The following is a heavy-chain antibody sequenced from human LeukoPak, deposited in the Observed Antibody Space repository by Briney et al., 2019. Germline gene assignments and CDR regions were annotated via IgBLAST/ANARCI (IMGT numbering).Heavy chain of an antibody. Sequence: GGSLRLSCAASGFTFSNIAMTWVRQAPGKGPEWVSSISGSAGSAYYADSVKGRFSISRDNSKNTLYLQMNSLRADDTAVYYCGGSRSFFWGQGTLVTVSS. J-gene: IGHJ4*02. D-gene: IGHD6-13*01. CDR3: GGSRSFF. V-gene: IGHV3-23*01. CDR2: ISGSAGSA. CDR1: GFTFSNIA.